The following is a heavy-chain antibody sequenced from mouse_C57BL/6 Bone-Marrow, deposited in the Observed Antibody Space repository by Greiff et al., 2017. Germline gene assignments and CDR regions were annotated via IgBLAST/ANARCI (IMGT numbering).Heavy chain of an antibody. Sequence: EVKLVESGGGLVQPGGSLKLSCAASGFTFSDYYMYWVRQTPEKRLEWVAYISNGGGSTYYPDTVKGRFTISRDNAKNTLYLQMSRLKSEDTAMYYCARLGRYYAMDYWGQGTSVTVSS. CDR3: ARLGRYYAMDY. V-gene: IGHV5-12*01. J-gene: IGHJ4*01. D-gene: IGHD4-1*01. CDR1: GFTFSDYY. CDR2: ISNGGGST.